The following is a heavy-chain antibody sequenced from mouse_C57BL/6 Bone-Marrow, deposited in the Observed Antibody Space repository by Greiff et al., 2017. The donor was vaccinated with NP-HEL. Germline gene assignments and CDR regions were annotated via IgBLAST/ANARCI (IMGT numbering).Heavy chain of an antibody. D-gene: IGHD2-5*01. CDR3: TRGWSNYFYAMDY. J-gene: IGHJ4*01. CDR2: ISSGGDYI. V-gene: IGHV5-9-1*02. CDR1: GFTFSSYA. Sequence: DVMLVESGEGLVKPGGSLKLSCAASGFTFSSYAMSWVRQTPEKRLEWVAYISSGGDYIYYADTVKGRFTISRDNARNTLYLQMSSLKSEDTAMYYYTRGWSNYFYAMDYWGQGTSVTVSS.